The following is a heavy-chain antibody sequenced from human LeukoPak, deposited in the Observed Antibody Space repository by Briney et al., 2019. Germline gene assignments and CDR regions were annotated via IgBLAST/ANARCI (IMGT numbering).Heavy chain of an antibody. CDR3: ARGELTQWTSPFGGLHYYYYYGMDV. Sequence: SESPSLTPAVSGGSSCVYYSSWVPHPPGRRPGRVGEINHRGGTNYTTPLKRRVTISVDTSKNQFSLKLSSVTAADTAVYYCARGELTQWTSPFGGLHYYYYYGMDVWGQGTTVTVSS. CDR1: GGSSCVYY. D-gene: IGHD6-19*01. V-gene: IGHV4-34*01. CDR2: INHRGGT. J-gene: IGHJ6*02.